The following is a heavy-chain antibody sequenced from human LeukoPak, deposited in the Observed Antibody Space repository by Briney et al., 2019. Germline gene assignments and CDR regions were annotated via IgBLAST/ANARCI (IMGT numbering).Heavy chain of an antibody. J-gene: IGHJ4*02. CDR2: ISWNSGSI. CDR1: GFTFDDYA. Sequence: GRSLRLSCAASGFTFDDYAMHWVRQAPGKGLEWVSGISWNSGSIGYADSVKGRFTISRDNAKNSLYLQMNSLRAEDTALYYCARVQKSRKSVASAVDCWGQGTVVIVSS. D-gene: IGHD5-12*01. CDR3: ARVQKSRKSVASAVDC. V-gene: IGHV3-9*01.